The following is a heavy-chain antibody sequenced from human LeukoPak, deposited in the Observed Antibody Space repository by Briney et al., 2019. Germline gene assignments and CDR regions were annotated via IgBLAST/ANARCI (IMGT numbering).Heavy chain of an antibody. CDR3: ASSRSLAAAGIYFHH. V-gene: IGHV4-59*01. D-gene: IGHD6-13*01. CDR1: GGSISSYY. CDR2: INYSGST. J-gene: IGHJ1*01. Sequence: PSETLSLTCTVSGGSISSYYRSWIRQPPGKGLEWIGYINYSGSTNYNPSLKSRVTISVDTSKNQFSLKLSSVTAADTAVYYCASSRSLAAAGIYFHHWGQGTLVTVSS.